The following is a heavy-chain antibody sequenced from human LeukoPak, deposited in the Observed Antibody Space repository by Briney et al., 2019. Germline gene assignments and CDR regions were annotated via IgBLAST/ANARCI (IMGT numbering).Heavy chain of an antibody. CDR3: ARENTLVRGTRNPFDY. CDR1: GDIVSSNDAA. CDR2: TFYRSKWYY. D-gene: IGHD3-10*01. J-gene: IGHJ4*02. V-gene: IGHV6-1*01. Sequence: SQTLSLTCAISGDIVSSNDAAWNWIRQSPSRGLEWLGRTFYRSKWYYDSAVSVKSRITINPDTSKNQFSLQLNSVTPEDTAVYYCARENTLVRGTRNPFDYWGRGTLVTVSS.